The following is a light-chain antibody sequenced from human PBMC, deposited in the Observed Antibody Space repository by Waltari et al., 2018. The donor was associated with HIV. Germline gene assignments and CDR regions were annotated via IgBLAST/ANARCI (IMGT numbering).Light chain of an antibody. CDR2: DVN. J-gene: IGLJ1*01. Sequence: QSALTQPRSVSGSPGQSVTISCTGTSSDVGGYNYVSWYQQHPGKAPRLMIYDVNRRPSGVPGRVSGSKSGNTASLTISGLQAEDEADYYCCSYAGSYTYVFGTGTEVTVL. CDR3: CSYAGSYTYV. CDR1: SSDVGGYNY. V-gene: IGLV2-11*01.